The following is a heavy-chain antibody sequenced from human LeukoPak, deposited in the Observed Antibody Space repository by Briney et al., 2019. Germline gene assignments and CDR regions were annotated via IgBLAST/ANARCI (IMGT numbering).Heavy chain of an antibody. J-gene: IGHJ5*02. CDR1: GGSISSSSYY. CDR3: ARHEEQLVPGRFDP. CDR2: IYYSGST. D-gene: IGHD6-13*01. Sequence: PSETLSLTCTVSGGSISSSSYYWGWIRQPPGKGLEWIGYIYYSGSTNYNPSLKSRVTISVDTSKNQFSLKLSSVTAADTAVYYCARHEEQLVPGRFDPWGQGTLVTVSS. V-gene: IGHV4-61*05.